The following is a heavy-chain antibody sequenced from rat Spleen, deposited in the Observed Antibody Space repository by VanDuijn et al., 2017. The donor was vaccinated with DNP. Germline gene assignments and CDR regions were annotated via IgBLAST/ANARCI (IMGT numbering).Heavy chain of an antibody. V-gene: IGHV5-29*01. CDR2: ISYNGGTP. J-gene: IGHJ2*01. CDR3: ARQDPFDY. CDR1: GFTFSDYY. Sequence: EVLLVESDGGLVQPGRSLKLSCAVSGFTFSDYYMAWVRQAPAKGLEWVATISYNGGTPYYRDSVKGRFTISRDDAKATLYLHMDSLRSEDTATYYCARQDPFDYWGQGVMVTVSS.